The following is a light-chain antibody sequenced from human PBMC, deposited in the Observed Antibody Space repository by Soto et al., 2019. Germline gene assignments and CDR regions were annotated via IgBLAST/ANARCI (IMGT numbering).Light chain of an antibody. V-gene: IGLV2-14*01. CDR1: SSDVGGYNY. CDR3: SSYTSSSTSVV. CDR2: DVS. Sequence: QSALTQPASVSGSPGQSITISCTGTSSDVGGYNYVSWYQQHPGKAPKLMIYDVSDRPSGVSNRFSGSKSDNTASLTISGLQAEDAADYYCSSYTSSSTSVVFGGGTKLTVL. J-gene: IGLJ2*01.